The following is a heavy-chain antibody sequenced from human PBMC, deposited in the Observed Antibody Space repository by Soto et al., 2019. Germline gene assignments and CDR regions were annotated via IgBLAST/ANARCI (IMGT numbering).Heavy chain of an antibody. J-gene: IGHJ4*02. CDR1: GYSFTSNW. CDR3: ARHNHGFDY. CDR2: IYSGDSDT. Sequence: PGESLKISCKDSGYSFTSNWIAWVRQMPGKGLEWMGVIYSGDSDTRYSLSFQGQVTLSVDKSINTAYLQWRSLKASDTAMYYCARHNHGFDYWGQGTLVTVSS. V-gene: IGHV5-51*01.